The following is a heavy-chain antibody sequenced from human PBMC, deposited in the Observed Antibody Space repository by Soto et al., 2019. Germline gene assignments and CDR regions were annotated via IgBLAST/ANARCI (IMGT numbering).Heavy chain of an antibody. CDR2: INSDGSST. CDR3: ARNAARTFEHPYYYYYYMDV. Sequence: GGSLRLSCAASGFTFSSYWMHWVRQAPGKGLVWVSRINSDGSSTSYADSVKGRFTISRDNAKNTLYLQMNSLRAEDTAVYYCARNAARTFEHPYYYYYYMDVWGKGTTVTVSS. V-gene: IGHV3-74*01. D-gene: IGHD3-9*01. J-gene: IGHJ6*03. CDR1: GFTFSSYW.